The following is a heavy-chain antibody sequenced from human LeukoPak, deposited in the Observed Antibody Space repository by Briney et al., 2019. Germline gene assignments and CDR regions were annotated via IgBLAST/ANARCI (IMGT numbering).Heavy chain of an antibody. V-gene: IGHV4-59*01. J-gene: IGHJ5*02. Sequence: SETLSLTRTVSGGSISRYYCSWLRQPPGKGLEWIGYIYYSGSTNYNPSLKSRVTISVDTSKNQFSLKLSSVTAADTAVYYCARGNWFDPWGQGTLLTVSS. CDR1: GGSISRYY. CDR2: IYYSGST. CDR3: ARGNWFDP.